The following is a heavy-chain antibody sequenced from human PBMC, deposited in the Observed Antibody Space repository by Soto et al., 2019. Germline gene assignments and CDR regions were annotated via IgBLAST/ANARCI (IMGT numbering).Heavy chain of an antibody. Sequence: EVQLLESGGGLVQPGGSLRLSCAASGFTFSNYAMSWVRQAPGKGLEWVSAIVGSGGSIYYADSVKGRFTISRDNAKNSLYLQMNSLRAEDTAVYYCARLQAAAGSDYWGQGTLVTVSS. D-gene: IGHD6-13*01. CDR2: IVGSGGSI. J-gene: IGHJ4*02. CDR1: GFTFSNYA. V-gene: IGHV3-23*01. CDR3: ARLQAAAGSDY.